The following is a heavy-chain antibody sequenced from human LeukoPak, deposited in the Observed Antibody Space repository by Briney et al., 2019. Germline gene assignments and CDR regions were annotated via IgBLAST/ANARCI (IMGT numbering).Heavy chain of an antibody. CDR1: GFTFSIYA. V-gene: IGHV3-23*01. J-gene: IGHJ4*02. CDR3: AKSGDIGRVTMVRGVIVYYFDY. Sequence: GGSLRLSCAASGFTFSIYAMSWVRQAPGRGLEWVSAISGSGGSTYYADSVKGRFTISRDNSKNTLYLEMNRLRAADTPVYYCAKSGDIGRVTMVRGVIVYYFDYWGQGTLVTVSS. D-gene: IGHD3-10*01. CDR2: ISGSGGST.